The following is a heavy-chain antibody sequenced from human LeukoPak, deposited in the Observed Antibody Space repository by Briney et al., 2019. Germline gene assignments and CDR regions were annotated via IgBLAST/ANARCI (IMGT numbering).Heavy chain of an antibody. J-gene: IGHJ5*01. D-gene: IGHD6-19*01. Sequence: SETLSLTCTVSGGSISSSNYFWGWIRQSPGKELEWIGSIYARRRTYYNPSLMSRCPISIDTSKNHFSLKLSSVTAADTAVYYCARRYSSVWYDSWGQGTLVT. V-gene: IGHV4-39*02. CDR1: GGSISSSNYF. CDR3: ARRYSSVWYDS. CDR2: IYARRRT.